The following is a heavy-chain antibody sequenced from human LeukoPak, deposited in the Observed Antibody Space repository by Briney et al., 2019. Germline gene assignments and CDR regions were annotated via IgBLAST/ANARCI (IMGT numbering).Heavy chain of an antibody. CDR2: FDPEDGET. V-gene: IGHV1-24*01. Sequence: AASVKVSCKVSGYTLTELSMHWVRQAPGKGLEWMGGFDPEDGETIYAQKFQGRVTMTEDTSTDTAYMELSSLRSEDTAVYYCASASSYDYVWAPIAFDIWGQGTMVTVSS. CDR1: GYTLTELS. D-gene: IGHD3-16*01. CDR3: ASASSYDYVWAPIAFDI. J-gene: IGHJ3*02.